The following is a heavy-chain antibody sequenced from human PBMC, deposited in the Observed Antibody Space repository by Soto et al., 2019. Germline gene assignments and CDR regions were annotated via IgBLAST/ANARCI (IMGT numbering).Heavy chain of an antibody. D-gene: IGHD1-26*01. J-gene: IGHJ6*02. Sequence: PSETLSLTCTVSGGSISSGDYYWSWIRQPPGKGLEWIGYIYYSGSTYYNPSLKSRVTISVDTSKNQFSLKLSSVTAADTAVYYCASTPPRVGAAHSNYYYYGMDVWGQGTTVTVSS. V-gene: IGHV4-30-4*01. CDR3: ASTPPRVGAAHSNYYYYGMDV. CDR1: GGSISSGDYY. CDR2: IYYSGST.